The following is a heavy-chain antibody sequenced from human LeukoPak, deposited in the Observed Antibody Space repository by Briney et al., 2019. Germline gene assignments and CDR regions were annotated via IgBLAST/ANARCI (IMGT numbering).Heavy chain of an antibody. J-gene: IGHJ4*02. Sequence: GRSLRLSCAASGFTFDDYAMHWVRQAPGKGLEWVSGISWNSGSIGHADSVKGRFTISRDNAKNSLYLQMNSLRAEDTALYYCAKGTGHYYDSSGYPPDYWGQGTLVTVSS. CDR3: AKGTGHYYDSSGYPPDY. CDR1: GFTFDDYA. V-gene: IGHV3-9*01. D-gene: IGHD3-22*01. CDR2: ISWNSGSI.